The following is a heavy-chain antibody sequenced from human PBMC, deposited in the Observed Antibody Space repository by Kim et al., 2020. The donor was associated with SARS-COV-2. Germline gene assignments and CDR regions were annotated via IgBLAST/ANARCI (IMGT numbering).Heavy chain of an antibody. CDR2: INPNSGGT. V-gene: IGHV1-2*02. D-gene: IGHD2-15*01. CDR3: ARDGVGYCSGGSCYFIGGWFDP. J-gene: IGHJ5*02. Sequence: ASVKVSCKASGYTFTGYYMHWVRQAPGQGLEWMGWINPNSGGTNYAQKFQGRVTMTRDTSISTAYMELSRLRSDDTAVYYCARDGVGYCSGGSCYFIGGWFDPWGQGTLVTVSS. CDR1: GYTFTGYY.